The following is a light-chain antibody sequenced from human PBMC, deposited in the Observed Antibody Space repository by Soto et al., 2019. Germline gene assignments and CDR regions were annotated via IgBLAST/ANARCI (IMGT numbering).Light chain of an antibody. J-gene: IGKJ1*01. CDR1: QAINNN. V-gene: IGKV3-15*01. CDR3: QQYGSSGT. Sequence: VLTQAPDTLSVSPGERATLSCRASQAINNNVAWYQLKDGQVPRLLIYGASTRAADVPARFSGGGSGTEFTLTISRLEPEDFAVYYCQQYGSSGTFGQGTKVDIK. CDR2: GAS.